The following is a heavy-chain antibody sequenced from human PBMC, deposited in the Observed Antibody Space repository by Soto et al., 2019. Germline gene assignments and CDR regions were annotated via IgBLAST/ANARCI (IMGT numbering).Heavy chain of an antibody. Sequence: GGSLRLSCAASGFTFSSYAMSWVRQAPGKGLEGVSVFSSSGDSTYYADSVKGRFTISRDNSKNTLSLQMNSLRAEDTAVYYCAKWKSSSSYSSSDYWGQGTQVTVSA. CDR1: GFTFSSYA. CDR2: FSSSGDST. D-gene: IGHD6-6*01. J-gene: IGHJ4*02. CDR3: AKWKSSSSYSSSDY. V-gene: IGHV3-23*01.